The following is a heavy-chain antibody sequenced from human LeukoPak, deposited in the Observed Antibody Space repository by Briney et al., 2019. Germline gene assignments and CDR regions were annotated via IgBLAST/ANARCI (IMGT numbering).Heavy chain of an antibody. D-gene: IGHD2-2*01. CDR1: GGSIRGYY. CDR2: ISASGTT. J-gene: IGHJ4*02. CDR3: GRDSSSTYFAY. V-gene: IGHV4-4*07. Sequence: SETLSLTCTVSGGSIRGYYWNWIRQPAGKGLECIGRISASGTTNDNPSLNSRVTMPVDTSKNQFSLRLSSVTAADTAVYYCGRDSSSTYFAYWGQGTLVTVSS.